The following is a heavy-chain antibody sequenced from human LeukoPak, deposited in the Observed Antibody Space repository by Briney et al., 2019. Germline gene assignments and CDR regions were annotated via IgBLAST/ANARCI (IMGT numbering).Heavy chain of an antibody. Sequence: GGSLRLSCAACGFTFSTYWMRWGRQAPGKGREWVGKLNRHRSETFYLHSVKGRFTISRHNARNTLYLQMSSLRVEDTAVYYCASASSHRTAAGGDYWGQGTLVTVST. J-gene: IGHJ4*02. CDR1: GFTFSTYW. D-gene: IGHD6-13*01. CDR3: ASASSHRTAAGGDY. V-gene: IGHV3-7*01. CDR2: LNRHRSET.